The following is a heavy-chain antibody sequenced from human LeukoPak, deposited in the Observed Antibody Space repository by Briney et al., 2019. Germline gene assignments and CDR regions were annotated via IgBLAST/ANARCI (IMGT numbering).Heavy chain of an antibody. V-gene: IGHV1-2*06. CDR3: ARDQEGFDY. J-gene: IGHJ4*02. CDR2: INPDSGGT. Sequence: ASVKVSCKASGYTFTGYFMHWVRQAPGQGLEWVGRINPDSGGTNYAQKFQGRVSMTRDTSTSTVHMELSGLRSEDTAVYYCARDQEGFDYWGQGTLVTVSS. CDR1: GYTFTGYF.